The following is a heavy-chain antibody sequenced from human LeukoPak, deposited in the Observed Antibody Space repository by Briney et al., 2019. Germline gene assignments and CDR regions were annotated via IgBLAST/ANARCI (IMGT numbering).Heavy chain of an antibody. Sequence: SVTMSLTCAVSSDFISSGGYSWSWIRQPPGKGLEWIGHIYHSGSTYYNPSLKSRATISVDRSKNQFSLKLSSVTAADTAVYYCARGSGYSGYDYFDYWGQGTLVTVSS. D-gene: IGHD5-12*01. V-gene: IGHV4-30-2*01. CDR1: SDFISSGGYS. CDR3: ARGSGYSGYDYFDY. J-gene: IGHJ4*02. CDR2: IYHSGST.